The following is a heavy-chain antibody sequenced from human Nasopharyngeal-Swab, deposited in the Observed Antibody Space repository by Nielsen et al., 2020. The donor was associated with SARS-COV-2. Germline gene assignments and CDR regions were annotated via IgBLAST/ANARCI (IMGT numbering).Heavy chain of an antibody. V-gene: IGHV4-61*01. D-gene: IGHD6-6*01. Sequence: SETLSLTCTVSGGSVSSGSYYWSWIRQPPGKGLEWIGYIYYSGSANYNPSLKSRVTISVDTSKNQFSLKLSPVTAADTAVYYCARVLKQLVRRNYYYYMDVWGKGTTVTVSS. CDR2: IYYSGSA. CDR3: ARVLKQLVRRNYYYYMDV. CDR1: GGSVSSGSYY. J-gene: IGHJ6*03.